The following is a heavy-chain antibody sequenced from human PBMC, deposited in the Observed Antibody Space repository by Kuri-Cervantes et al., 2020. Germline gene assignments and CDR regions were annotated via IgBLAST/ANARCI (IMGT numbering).Heavy chain of an antibody. J-gene: IGHJ5*02. CDR3: ARKFCSGGSCYSFWFDP. CDR1: GYTFTSYG. Sequence: ASVKVSCKASGYTFTSYGISWVRQAPGQGLEWMGWISAHNGNTNYAQKLQGRVTMTTDTSTSTAYMELRSLRSDDTAVYYCARKFCSGGSCYSFWFDPWGQGTLVTVSS. V-gene: IGHV1-18*01. CDR2: ISAHNGNT. D-gene: IGHD2-15*01.